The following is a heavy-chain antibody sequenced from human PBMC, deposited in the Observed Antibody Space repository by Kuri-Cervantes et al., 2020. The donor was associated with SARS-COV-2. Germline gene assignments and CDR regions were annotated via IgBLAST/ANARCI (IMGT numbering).Heavy chain of an antibody. Sequence: SLKISCAASGFAFDDYAMHWVRQAPGKGLEWVSGISWNSGSQGYADSVKGRFTISRDNAKNSLYLQMNSLRAEDTAVYYCARELYWGQGTLVTVSS. J-gene: IGHJ4*02. CDR2: ISWNSGSQ. CDR1: GFAFDDYA. CDR3: ARELY. V-gene: IGHV3-9*01.